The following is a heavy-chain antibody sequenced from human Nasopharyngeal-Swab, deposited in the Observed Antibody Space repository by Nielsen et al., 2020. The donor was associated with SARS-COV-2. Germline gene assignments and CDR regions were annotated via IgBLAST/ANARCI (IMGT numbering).Heavy chain of an antibody. CDR2: ISYDASNK. Sequence: GGSLRLSCAASGFTFSSYGMHWVRQAPGKGLEWVAIISYDASNKYYADSVKGRFTISRDNSRYTLYLQMNSLRAEDTALYYCAKPEGWWLGYDAFDVWGQGTMVTVSS. D-gene: IGHD5-12*01. CDR1: GFTFSSYG. V-gene: IGHV3-30*18. J-gene: IGHJ3*01. CDR3: AKPEGWWLGYDAFDV.